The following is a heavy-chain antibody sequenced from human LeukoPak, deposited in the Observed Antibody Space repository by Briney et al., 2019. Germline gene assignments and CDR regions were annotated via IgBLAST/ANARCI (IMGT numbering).Heavy chain of an antibody. CDR1: GFTFSSYA. Sequence: GGSLRLSCAASGFTFSSYAMSWVRQAPGKGLEWVSAISGSGGSTYYAGSVKGQFTISRDNSKNTLYLQMNSLRAEDTAVYYCAKGQFLVVPAAIPEWDWFDPWGQGTLVTVSS. D-gene: IGHD2-2*02. CDR3: AKGQFLVVPAAIPEWDWFDP. CDR2: ISGSGGST. V-gene: IGHV3-23*01. J-gene: IGHJ5*02.